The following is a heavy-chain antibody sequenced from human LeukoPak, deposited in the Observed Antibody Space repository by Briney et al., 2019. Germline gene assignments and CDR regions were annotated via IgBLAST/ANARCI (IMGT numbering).Heavy chain of an antibody. J-gene: IGHJ4*02. CDR2: ISTSGST. CDR1: GGSISSGSYY. D-gene: IGHD1-26*01. CDR3: ASQVGYFDY. Sequence: SETLSLTCTVSGGSISSGSYYWSWIRQPAGKGLEWIGRISTSGSTNNNPSLKSRVTISRDTSKNQFSLKLSSVTAADTAVYYCASQVGYFDYWGQGTLVTVSS. V-gene: IGHV4-61*02.